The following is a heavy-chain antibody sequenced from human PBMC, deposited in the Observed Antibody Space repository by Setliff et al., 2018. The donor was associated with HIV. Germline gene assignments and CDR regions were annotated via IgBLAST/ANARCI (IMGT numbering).Heavy chain of an antibody. V-gene: IGHV4-4*07. CDR3: ARQDLDLVKYYYMDY. CDR2: ISACGTT. Sequence: SETLSLTCTVSGGSISTYYWSWIRQPAGKGLEWIGRISACGTTNYNPSLKGRVTISVDTSKNQFSLKLSSVTAADTAVYYCARQDLDLVKYYYMDYWGPGALVTVSS. CDR1: GGSISTYY. D-gene: IGHD2-21*01. J-gene: IGHJ4*02.